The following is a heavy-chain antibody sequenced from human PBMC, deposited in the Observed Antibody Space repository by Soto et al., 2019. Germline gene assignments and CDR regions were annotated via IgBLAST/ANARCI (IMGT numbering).Heavy chain of an antibody. V-gene: IGHV1-18*01. Sequence: QVHLVQSGAEVKKPGASVKVSCKGSGYGFTTYGITWVRQAPGQGLEWRAWISAHNGNTNYAQKLQGRVTVTRDTSTSTAYMELMRLRSDDTAVYYCARGRYGDYWGQGAMVTVSS. J-gene: IGHJ4*02. CDR2: ISAHNGNT. CDR3: ARGRYGDY. D-gene: IGHD1-1*01. CDR1: GYGFTTYG.